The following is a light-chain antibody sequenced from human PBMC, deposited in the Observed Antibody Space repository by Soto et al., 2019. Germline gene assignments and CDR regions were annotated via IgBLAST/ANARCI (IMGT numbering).Light chain of an antibody. Sequence: DIQMTQSPSSLSASVGDRVTITCRARQSISSYLNCYQQKPGKAPKLLIYAASSLQSGVPSRFSGSGSGTDFTLTISSLQPEDFATYYCQQSYSTLWTFGQGTKVEIK. CDR2: AAS. V-gene: IGKV1-39*01. CDR3: QQSYSTLWT. CDR1: QSISSY. J-gene: IGKJ1*01.